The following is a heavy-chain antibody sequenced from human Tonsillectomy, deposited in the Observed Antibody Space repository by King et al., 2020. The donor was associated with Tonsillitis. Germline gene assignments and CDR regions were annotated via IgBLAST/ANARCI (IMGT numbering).Heavy chain of an antibody. J-gene: IGHJ4*02. CDR2: IYPGDSDI. D-gene: IGHD3-3*01. Sequence: QLVQSGAEVKKPGESLKISCKGSGYSFTSYWIAWVLQMPGKGLEWIGIIYPGDSDIRYSPSFQGQVTISADKSISTAYLQWSSLKAPDTAMYYCARRHGFWSASSFDYWGQGTLVNVSS. CDR3: ARRHGFWSASSFDY. CDR1: GYSFTSYW. V-gene: IGHV5-51*01.